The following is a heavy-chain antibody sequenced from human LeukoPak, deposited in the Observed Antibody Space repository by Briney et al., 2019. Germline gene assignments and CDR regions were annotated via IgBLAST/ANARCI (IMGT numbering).Heavy chain of an antibody. D-gene: IGHD6-19*01. J-gene: IGHJ4*02. Sequence: GGSLRLSCAAPGFTFSSYGMHWVRQAPGKGLEWVAFIRNDGINKYYADSVQGRFTISRDTSKNTLFLQMNSLRGEDTAVYYCAKDRTPPSYSSGWYYFDSWGQGTLVTVSS. CDR3: AKDRTPPSYSSGWYYFDS. CDR2: IRNDGINK. V-gene: IGHV3-30*02. CDR1: GFTFSSYG.